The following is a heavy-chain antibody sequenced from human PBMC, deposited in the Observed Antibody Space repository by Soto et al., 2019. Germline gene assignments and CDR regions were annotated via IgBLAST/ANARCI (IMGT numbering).Heavy chain of an antibody. CDR2: IYYSGST. Sequence: SETLSLTYTVSGGSISSGDYYWSWIRQPPGKGLEWIGYIYYSGSTYYNPSLKSRVTISVDTSKNQFSLKLSSVTAADTAVYYCARYCSGGSCYEGRSSLFDYWGQGTLVTVSS. D-gene: IGHD2-15*01. CDR3: ARYCSGGSCYEGRSSLFDY. CDR1: GGSISSGDYY. V-gene: IGHV4-30-4*01. J-gene: IGHJ4*02.